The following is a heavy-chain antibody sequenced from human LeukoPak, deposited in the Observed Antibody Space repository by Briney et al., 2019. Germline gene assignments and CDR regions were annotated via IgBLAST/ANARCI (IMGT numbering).Heavy chain of an antibody. CDR2: INTNTGNP. V-gene: IGHV7-4-1*02. J-gene: IGHJ6*03. CDR3: ARVRANYDFWSGYYIYYYYYMDV. CDR1: GYTFTSYA. D-gene: IGHD3-3*01. Sequence: ASVKVSCKASGYTFTSYAMNWVRQAPGQGLEWMGWINTNTGNPTYAQGFTGRFVFSLDTSVSTAYLQISSLKAEDTAVYYCARVRANYDFWSGYYIYYYYYMDVWGKGTTVTVFS.